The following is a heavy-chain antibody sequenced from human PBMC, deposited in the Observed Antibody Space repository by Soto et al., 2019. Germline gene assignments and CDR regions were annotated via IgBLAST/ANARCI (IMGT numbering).Heavy chain of an antibody. D-gene: IGHD6-19*01. Sequence: QVQLQQSGAGLLKPSETLSLTCAVYGESFSGYIWTWIRQTPGKGLQWIGQINHSGSAYYNPSLKSRVTLSVHTSNSQFSLELSCVTAADTAVYYCARGLITGSHYSGGWYYFDSWGQGTQVTVSS. J-gene: IGHJ4*02. CDR2: INHSGSA. V-gene: IGHV4-34*01. CDR3: ARGLITGSHYSGGWYYFDS. CDR1: GESFSGYI.